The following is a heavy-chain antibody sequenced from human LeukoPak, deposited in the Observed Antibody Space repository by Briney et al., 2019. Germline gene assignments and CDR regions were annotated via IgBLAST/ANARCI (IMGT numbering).Heavy chain of an antibody. CDR1: GGSFSGYY. V-gene: IGHV4-34*01. Sequence: SETLSLTCAVYGGSFSGYYWSWIRQPPGKGLEWIGEINHSGSTNYNPSLKSRVTISVDTSKNQFSLKLSSVTAADTAVYYCARGGYGDYEEYYFDYWGQGTLVTVSS. CDR3: ARGGYGDYEEYYFDY. D-gene: IGHD4-17*01. J-gene: IGHJ4*02. CDR2: INHSGST.